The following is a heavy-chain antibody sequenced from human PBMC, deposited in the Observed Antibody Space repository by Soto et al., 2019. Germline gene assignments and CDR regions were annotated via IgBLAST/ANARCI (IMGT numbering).Heavy chain of an antibody. D-gene: IGHD6-13*01. V-gene: IGHV1-24*01. Sequence: ASVKVSCKVSGYTLTELSMHWVRQAPGKGLEWMGGFDPEDGETIYAQKFQGRVTMTEDTSTDTAYMELSSLRSEDTAVYYCASDLARGAAAGFCGQGTLVSVSS. J-gene: IGHJ4*02. CDR1: GYTLTELS. CDR3: ASDLARGAAAGF. CDR2: FDPEDGET.